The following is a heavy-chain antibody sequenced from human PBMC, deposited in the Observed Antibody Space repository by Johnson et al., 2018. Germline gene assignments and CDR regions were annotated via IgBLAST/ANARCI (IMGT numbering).Heavy chain of an antibody. Sequence: VQLVQSGGGVVQXGRSXRLXCAASGFTFSSYAMHWVRQAPGKGLEWVSGISWNSGSIGYADSVKGRFTISRDNVKNSLFLQMNNLRGEDTALYYCAKETGGTFGYWGQGTLVTVSS. CDR2: ISWNSGSI. J-gene: IGHJ4*02. CDR1: GFTFSSYA. D-gene: IGHD2-8*02. CDR3: AKETGGTFGY. V-gene: IGHV3-9*01.